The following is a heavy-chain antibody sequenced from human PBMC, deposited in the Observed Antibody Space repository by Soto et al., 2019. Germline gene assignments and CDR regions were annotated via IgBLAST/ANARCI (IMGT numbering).Heavy chain of an antibody. D-gene: IGHD1-26*01. CDR1: GDSINSVDHY. J-gene: IGHJ5*02. V-gene: IGHV4-30-4*01. CDR3: ARLRWETENNWFDP. Sequence: SETLSLTCTVSGDSINSVDHYWSWIRQPPGKGLEWMGYIYHSGSTHYNPSLNSPPTTSIYTSTNRFSLNLTSVTAADTAVYFCARLRWETENNWFDPWGQGALVTVSS. CDR2: IYHSGST.